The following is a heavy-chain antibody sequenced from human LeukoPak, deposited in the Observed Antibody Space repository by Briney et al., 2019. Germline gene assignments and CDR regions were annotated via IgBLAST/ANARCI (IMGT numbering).Heavy chain of an antibody. Sequence: GGSLRLSCAASGFTVSSNYMSWVRQAPGKGLEWVSVVSGTGGRTYYADSVKGRFTISRDNSKNKLYLQMNSLRAEDTALYYCVKASSSSPQYNWFDAWGQGTLVTVSS. CDR3: VKASSSSPQYNWFDA. J-gene: IGHJ5*02. V-gene: IGHV3-23*01. CDR1: GFTVSSNY. D-gene: IGHD6-6*01. CDR2: VSGTGGRT.